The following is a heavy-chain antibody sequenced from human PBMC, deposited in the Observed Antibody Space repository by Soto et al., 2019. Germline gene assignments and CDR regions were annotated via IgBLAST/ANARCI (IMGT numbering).Heavy chain of an antibody. D-gene: IGHD3-16*01. CDR1: GYTFTGYY. CDR3: ARGGDYHPSDYFDY. V-gene: IGHV1-2*04. CDR2: INPNSGGT. J-gene: IGHJ4*02. Sequence: ASVKVSCKASGYTFTGYYMHWVRQAPGQGLEWMGWINPNSGGTNYAQKFQGWVTMTRDTSISTAYMELSRLRSDDTAVYYCARGGDYHPSDYFDYWGQGTLVTVSS.